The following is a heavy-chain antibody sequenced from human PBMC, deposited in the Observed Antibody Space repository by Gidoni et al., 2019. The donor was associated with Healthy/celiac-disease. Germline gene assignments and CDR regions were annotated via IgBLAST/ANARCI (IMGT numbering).Heavy chain of an antibody. V-gene: IGHV1-24*01. CDR3: ATDRRGELELLRDAFDI. D-gene: IGHD1-7*01. CDR2: FDPEDGET. CDR1: GYTLPQLS. J-gene: IGHJ3*02. Sequence: QLQLVQSGAEAKKPGASVKVSCKVSGYTLPQLSIHWVRQAPGKGLEWMGGFDPEDGETIYAQKFQGRVTMTEDTFTDTAYMELSRLRSEDTAVYYCATDRRGELELLRDAFDIWGQGTMVTVSS.